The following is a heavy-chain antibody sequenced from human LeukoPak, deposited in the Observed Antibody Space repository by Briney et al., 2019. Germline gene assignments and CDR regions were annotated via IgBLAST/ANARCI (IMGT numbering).Heavy chain of an antibody. Sequence: SETLSLTCTVSGGSISSSCCYWGWIRQPPGKGLEWVASIYYSGSTYYNPSLKSRLTISVDTSKNQFSLKLSSVTAADTAVYYCARERRGYDFWSGYYTAPFFDYWGQGTLVTVSS. V-gene: IGHV4-39*07. J-gene: IGHJ4*02. CDR1: GGSISSSCCY. CDR3: ARERRGYDFWSGYYTAPFFDY. CDR2: IYYSGST. D-gene: IGHD3-3*01.